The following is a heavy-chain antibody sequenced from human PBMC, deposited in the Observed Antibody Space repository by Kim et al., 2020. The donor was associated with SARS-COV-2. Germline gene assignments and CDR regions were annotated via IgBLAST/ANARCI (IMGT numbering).Heavy chain of an antibody. V-gene: IGHV3-33*06. CDR2: IWYDGSNK. J-gene: IGHJ4*02. Sequence: GGSLRLSCAASGFTFSSYGMHWVRQAPGKGLEWVAVIWYDGSNKYYADSVKGRFTISRDNSKNTLYLQMNSLRAEDTAVYYCAKDVGSWFIGLFDYWGQGTLVTVSS. D-gene: IGHD6-13*01. CDR1: GFTFSSYG. CDR3: AKDVGSWFIGLFDY.